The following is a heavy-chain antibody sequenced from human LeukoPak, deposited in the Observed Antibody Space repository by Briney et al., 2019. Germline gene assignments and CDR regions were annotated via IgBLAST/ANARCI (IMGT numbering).Heavy chain of an antibody. D-gene: IGHD6-19*01. CDR1: GGSISSYY. J-gene: IGHJ5*02. CDR3: ARGLWVAVAGTGNWFDP. Sequence: SETLSLTCTVSGGSISSYYWSWIRQPAGKGLEWIGRIYTSGSTNYNPSLKSRVTMSVDTSKNQFSLKLSSVTAADTAVYYCARGLWVAVAGTGNWFDPWGQGTLVTVSS. CDR2: IYTSGST. V-gene: IGHV4-4*07.